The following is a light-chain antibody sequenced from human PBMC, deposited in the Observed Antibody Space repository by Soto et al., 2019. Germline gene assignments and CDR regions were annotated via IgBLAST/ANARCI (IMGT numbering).Light chain of an antibody. J-gene: IGLJ2*01. CDR1: SSNIGSKT. V-gene: IGLV1-44*01. Sequence: QAVVTQPPSASGTPGQRVTISCSGSSSNIGSKTVNWYQQLPGTAPKLLIYSNNKRPSGVPDRFSGSKSGTSASLAIRGLQSEDEADYYCAAWDDSLNGVVFGGGTKVTVL. CDR3: AAWDDSLNGVV. CDR2: SNN.